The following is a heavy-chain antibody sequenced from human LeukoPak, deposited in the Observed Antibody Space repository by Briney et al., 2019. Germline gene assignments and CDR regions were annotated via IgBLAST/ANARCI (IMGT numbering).Heavy chain of an antibody. J-gene: IGHJ4*02. D-gene: IGHD4-11*01. CDR3: VRVRHSNYGEFDY. Sequence: GGSLRPSCAASGFTVSSNYMSWVRQAPGKGLEWVSVIYSGGSTYYADSVKGRFTISRDNSKNTLYLQMNSLRAEDTAVYYCVRVRHSNYGEFDYWGQGTLVTVSS. CDR2: IYSGGST. V-gene: IGHV3-66*01. CDR1: GFTVSSNY.